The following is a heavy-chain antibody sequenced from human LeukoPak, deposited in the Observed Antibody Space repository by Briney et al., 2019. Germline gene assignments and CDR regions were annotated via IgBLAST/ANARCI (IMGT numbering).Heavy chain of an antibody. Sequence: GASVKVSCKASGYTFTGYYMHWVRQAPGQGLEWMGWINPNSGGTNYGQKVQGKVTMTRDTSISTAYMELSRLRSDDTAVYYCAGGYSYDDAFDIWGQGTMVTVSS. CDR1: GYTFTGYY. V-gene: IGHV1-2*02. CDR2: INPNSGGT. J-gene: IGHJ3*02. D-gene: IGHD5-18*01. CDR3: AGGYSYDDAFDI.